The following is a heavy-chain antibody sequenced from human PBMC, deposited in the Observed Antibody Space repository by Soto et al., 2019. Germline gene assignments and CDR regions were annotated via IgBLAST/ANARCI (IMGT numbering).Heavy chain of an antibody. Sequence: QVQLVQSGAEVKKPGSSVKVSCKASVGTFSSYAISWVRQAPGQGLEWMGGIIPIFGTANYAQKFQGRVTITADKSTSTAYMELSSLRSEDTAVYYCARDRRAYYDFWSGYYFWFDPWGQGTLVTVSS. CDR2: IIPIFGTA. D-gene: IGHD3-3*01. CDR1: VGTFSSYA. J-gene: IGHJ5*02. V-gene: IGHV1-69*06. CDR3: ARDRRAYYDFWSGYYFWFDP.